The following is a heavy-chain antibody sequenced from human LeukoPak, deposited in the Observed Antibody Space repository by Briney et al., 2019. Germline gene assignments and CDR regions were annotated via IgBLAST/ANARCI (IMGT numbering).Heavy chain of an antibody. D-gene: IGHD3-3*01. Sequence: SETLSLTCAVYGGSFSGYYWSWIRQPPGKGLEWIGEINHSGSTNYNPSLKSRVTISVDTSKNQFSLKLSSVTAADTAVYYCARQTGAGLFILPGGQGTLVTVSS. J-gene: IGHJ4*02. CDR1: GGSFSGYY. CDR2: INHSGST. V-gene: IGHV4-34*01. CDR3: ARQTGAGLFILP.